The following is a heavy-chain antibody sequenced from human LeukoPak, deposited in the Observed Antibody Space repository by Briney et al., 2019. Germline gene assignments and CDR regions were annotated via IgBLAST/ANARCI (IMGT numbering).Heavy chain of an antibody. J-gene: IGHJ4*02. V-gene: IGHV1-69*05. D-gene: IGHD6-19*01. CDR2: IIPIFGTA. Sequence: SVKVSCKASGGTFSSYAISWVRQAPGQGLEWMGGIIPIFGTANYAQKFQGRVTITTDESTSTAYMELSSLRSEDTAVYYCARGDSSGWYVTDYWGQGTLVTVSS. CDR3: ARGDSSGWYVTDY. CDR1: GGTFSSYA.